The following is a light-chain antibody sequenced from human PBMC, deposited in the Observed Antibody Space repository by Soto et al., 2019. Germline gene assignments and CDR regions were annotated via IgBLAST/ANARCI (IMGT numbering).Light chain of an antibody. CDR3: QQYSSTPLT. CDR2: GAS. V-gene: IGKV3-20*01. Sequence: EIVLTQSPGTLSLSPGERATLSCRASQSVSSSQLTWYQQKPGQAPRLLIYGASSMSTGIPDRFSGSGSGIDFTLTISILAPEYCAVYSCQQYSSTPLTFGGGTKVEIK. CDR1: QSVSSSQ. J-gene: IGKJ4*01.